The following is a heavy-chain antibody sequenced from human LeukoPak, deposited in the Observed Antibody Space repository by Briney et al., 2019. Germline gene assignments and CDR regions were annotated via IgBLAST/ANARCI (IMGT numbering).Heavy chain of an antibody. Sequence: SETLSLTCTVSGGSISSYYWSWIRQPPGKGLEWIGYIYYTGSTNYNPSLKSRVTISVDTSKNQFSLKLSSVTAADTAVYYCAREGGNLSYFDYWGQGTLVTVSS. J-gene: IGHJ4*02. V-gene: IGHV4-59*12. CDR2: IYYTGST. CDR1: GGSISSYY. CDR3: AREGGNLSYFDY. D-gene: IGHD4-23*01.